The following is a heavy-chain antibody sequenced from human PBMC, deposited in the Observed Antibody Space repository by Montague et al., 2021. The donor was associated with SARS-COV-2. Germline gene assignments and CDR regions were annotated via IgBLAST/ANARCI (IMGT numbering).Heavy chain of an antibody. CDR3: TRNAHYGSASYYIDY. J-gene: IGHJ4*02. CDR2: IYYSVDT. CDR1: GASVNSGDFY. V-gene: IGHV4-61*08. D-gene: IGHD3-10*01. Sequence: SETLSLTCTVSGASVNSGDFYWSWIRQAPGKGLEWMGYIYYSVDTNYNPSLKSRISISVDRSTNQFSLKLSSVTAADTAVYFCTRNAHYGSASYYIDYWGLGTVVIVSS.